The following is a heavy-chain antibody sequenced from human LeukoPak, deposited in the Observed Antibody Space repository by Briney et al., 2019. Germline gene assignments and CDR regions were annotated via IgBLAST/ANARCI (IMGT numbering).Heavy chain of an antibody. D-gene: IGHD2-15*01. CDR2: IISDGSTT. CDR3: ARGRGSGCSDY. CDR1: GFTFSSYW. Sequence: SGGSLRLSCAASGFTFSSYWMHWVRQAPGKGLVWVARIISDGSTTSYADSVKGRFTISRDNAKNTLYLQMNSLRAEDTAVYYCARGRGSGCSDYWGQGTLVTVSS. J-gene: IGHJ4*02. V-gene: IGHV3-74*01.